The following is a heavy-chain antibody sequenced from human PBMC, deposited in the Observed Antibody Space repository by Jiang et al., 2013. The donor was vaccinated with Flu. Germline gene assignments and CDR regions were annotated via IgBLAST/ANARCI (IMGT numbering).Heavy chain of an antibody. D-gene: IGHD1-26*01. CDR1: GGSISSSSYY. Sequence: GPGLVKPSETLSLTCTVSGGSISSSSYYWGWIRQPPGKGLEWIGSIYYSGSTYYNPSLKSRVTISVDTSKNQFSLKLSSVTAADTAVYYCARRIVGATTGFDYVGPGEPWSPSPQ. J-gene: IGHJ4*02. V-gene: IGHV4-39*01. CDR3: ARRIVGATTGFDY. CDR2: IYYSGST.